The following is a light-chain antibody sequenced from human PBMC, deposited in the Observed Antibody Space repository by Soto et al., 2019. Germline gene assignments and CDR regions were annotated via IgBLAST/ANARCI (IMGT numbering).Light chain of an antibody. Sequence: VLTPPPPVPAAPGQKGTLPRPGSSSHIGNNYVSWYQQLPGTAPKLLIYENNKRPSGIPDRFSGSKSGTSATLGITGLQTGDEADYYCGTWDSSLSAYVFGTGTKVTVL. CDR3: GTWDSSLSAYV. J-gene: IGLJ1*01. CDR2: ENN. CDR1: SSHIGNNY. V-gene: IGLV1-51*02.